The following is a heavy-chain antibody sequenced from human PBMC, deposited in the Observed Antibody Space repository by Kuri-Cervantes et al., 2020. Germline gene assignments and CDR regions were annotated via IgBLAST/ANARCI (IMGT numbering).Heavy chain of an antibody. CDR2: INPSGGST. D-gene: IGHD5-12*01. CDR1: GYTFTSYY. Sequence: ASVKVSCKASGYTFTSYYMHWVRQAPGQGLEWMGIINPSGGSTSYAQKFQGRVTMTRDTSTSTVYMELSSLRSEDTAVYYCARVPQNRHKQLRSEYFQHWGQGTLVTVSS. V-gene: IGHV1-46*01. J-gene: IGHJ1*01. CDR3: ARVPQNRHKQLRSEYFQH.